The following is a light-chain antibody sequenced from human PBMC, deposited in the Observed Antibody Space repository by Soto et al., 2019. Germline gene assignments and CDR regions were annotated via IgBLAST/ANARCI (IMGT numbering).Light chain of an antibody. V-gene: IGKV1-39*01. CDR1: QTISTY. Sequence: DIQMTQSPSSLSASVGDRVIITCRASQTISTYLNWYQQKPGKAPKLLIYAASSLQSGVPSRFSGSGSGADFTLTISSLQPEDFATYYCQQSLTIPYIFGQGTKLESK. CDR3: QQSLTIPYI. J-gene: IGKJ2*01. CDR2: AAS.